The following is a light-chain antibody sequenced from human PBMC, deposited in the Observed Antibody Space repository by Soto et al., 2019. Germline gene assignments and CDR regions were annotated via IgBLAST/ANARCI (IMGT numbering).Light chain of an antibody. J-gene: IGLJ1*01. CDR1: SSDVGGYNY. CDR2: EVN. Sequence: QSALTQPASVSGSPGQSITISCTGTSSDVGGYNYVSWYQQHPGKAPKLMIYEVNNRPSGVSNRFSGSKSGSTASLTISGLQAADEAAYYCSSYTSSSTLGVFGTGTKVTVL. CDR3: SSYTSSSTLGV. V-gene: IGLV2-14*01.